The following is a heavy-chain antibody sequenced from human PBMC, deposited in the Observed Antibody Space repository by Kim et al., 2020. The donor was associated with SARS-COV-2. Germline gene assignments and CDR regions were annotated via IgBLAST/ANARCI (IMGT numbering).Heavy chain of an antibody. CDR2: IYYSGST. Sequence: SETLSLTCTVYGGSISGYYWSWIRQPPGKGLEWIGDIYYSGSTNYNPSLKSRVTISVDTSKNQFSLKLSSVTAADTAVYYCARDHREWLKCTADCYLDLWGRGTMVTVSS. CDR3: ARDHREWLKCTADCYLDL. D-gene: IGHD3-3*01. J-gene: IGHJ2*01. CDR1: GGSISGYY. V-gene: IGHV4-59*01.